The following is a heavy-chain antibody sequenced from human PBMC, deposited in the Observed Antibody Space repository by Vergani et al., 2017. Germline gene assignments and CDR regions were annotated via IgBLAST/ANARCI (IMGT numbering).Heavy chain of an antibody. CDR3: ARDYGYGDYPPYYYYYMDV. J-gene: IGHJ6*03. D-gene: IGHD4-17*01. Sequence: QLQLQESGPGLVKPSETLSLTCTVSGGSISSYYWSWIRQPAGKGLEWIGRIYTSGSTNYNPSLKSRVTMSVDTSKNQFSLKLSSVTAADTAVYYCARDYGYGDYPPYYYYYMDVWGKGTTVTVSS. CDR1: GGSISSYY. CDR2: IYTSGST. V-gene: IGHV4-4*07.